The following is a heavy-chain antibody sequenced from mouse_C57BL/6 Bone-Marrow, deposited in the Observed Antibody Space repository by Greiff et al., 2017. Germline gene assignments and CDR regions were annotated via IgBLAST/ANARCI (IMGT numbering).Heavy chain of an antibody. CDR2: ISDGGSYT. V-gene: IGHV5-4*03. J-gene: IGHJ3*01. D-gene: IGHD1-1*01. CDR3: ARALTTVVPLAD. CDR1: GFTFSSYA. Sequence: EVKLMESGGGLVKPGGSLKLSCAASGFTFSSYAMSWVRQTPEKRLEWVATISDGGSYTYYPDNVKGRFTISRDNAKNNLYLQMSHLKSEDTAMYYCARALTTVVPLADWGQGTLVTVSA.